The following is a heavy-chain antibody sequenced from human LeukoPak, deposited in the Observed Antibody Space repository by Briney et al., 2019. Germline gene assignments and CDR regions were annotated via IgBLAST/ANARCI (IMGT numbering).Heavy chain of an antibody. CDR3: ARRGVVAAHNWFDP. J-gene: IGHJ5*02. Sequence: PSESLSLTCTFSGGSISSYYWSWIRQPPGKGLEWIGYIYYSGSTNYNPSLKSRVTISVDTSKNQFSLKLSSVTAADTAVYYCARRGVVAAHNWFDPWGQGTLVTVSS. V-gene: IGHV4-59*08. CDR1: GGSISSYY. CDR2: IYYSGST. D-gene: IGHD2-15*01.